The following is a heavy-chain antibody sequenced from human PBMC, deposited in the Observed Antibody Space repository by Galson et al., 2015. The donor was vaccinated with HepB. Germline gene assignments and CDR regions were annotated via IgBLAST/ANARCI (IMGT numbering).Heavy chain of an antibody. J-gene: IGHJ5*02. CDR2: INPSGGST. D-gene: IGHD3-3*01. CDR1: GYTFTSYY. V-gene: IGHV1-46*01. CDR3: ARDVHDFWSGYYNPQLGFDP. Sequence: SVKVSCKASGYTFTSYYMHWVRQAPGQGLEWLGIINPSGGSTSYAQKFQGRVTMTRDTSTSTVYMELSSLRSEDTAVYYCARDVHDFWSGYYNPQLGFDPWGQGTLVTVSS.